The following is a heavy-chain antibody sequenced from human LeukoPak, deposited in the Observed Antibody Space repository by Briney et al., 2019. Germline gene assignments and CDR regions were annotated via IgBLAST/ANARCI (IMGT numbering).Heavy chain of an antibody. J-gene: IGHJ6*02. V-gene: IGHV3-30-3*01. CDR2: ISYDGSNK. D-gene: IGHD4-17*01. CDR1: GFTFSSYA. CDR3: AGVTTVTGPDV. Sequence: GRSLRLSCAASGFTFSSYAMHWVRQAPGKGLEWVAVISYDGSNKYYADSVKGRFTISRDNSKNTLYLQMNSLRAEDTAVYYCAGVTTVTGPDVWGQGTTVTVSS.